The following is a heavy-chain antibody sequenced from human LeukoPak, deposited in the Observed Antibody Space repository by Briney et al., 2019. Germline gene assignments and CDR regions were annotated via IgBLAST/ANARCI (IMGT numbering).Heavy chain of an antibody. CDR2: IRFDGSNT. V-gene: IGHV3-30*02. CDR1: GFTFNTYD. Sequence: GGSLRLSCAASGFTFNTYDMHWFRQAPGKGLEWVALIRFDGSNTSYADSVKGRFTISRDNSKNTLYLQMNSLRADDTAVYYCTGDFDYWGQGTLVTVSS. CDR3: TGDFDY. J-gene: IGHJ4*02.